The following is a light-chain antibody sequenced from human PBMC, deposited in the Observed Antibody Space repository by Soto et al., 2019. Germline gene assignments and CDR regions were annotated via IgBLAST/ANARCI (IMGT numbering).Light chain of an antibody. CDR2: DVS. Sequence: SALTQPASVSGSPGQSITISCTGTSSNYVSWYQQNPGKAPKLIIYDVSNRPSEISNRFSGSKSGNTASLTISGLQAEDEADYYCSSYTSSSVVFGGGTKLTVL. J-gene: IGLJ2*01. CDR3: SSYTSSSVV. V-gene: IGLV2-14*01. CDR1: SSNY.